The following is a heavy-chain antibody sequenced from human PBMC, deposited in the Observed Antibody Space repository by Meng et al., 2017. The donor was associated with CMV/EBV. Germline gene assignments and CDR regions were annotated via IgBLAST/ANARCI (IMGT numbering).Heavy chain of an antibody. J-gene: IGHJ6*02. CDR2: MNPNSGNT. CDR3: ARGQGEYYYYGMDV. CDR1: GYTFTSYD. V-gene: IGHV1-8*01. D-gene: IGHD3-16*01. Sequence: ASVKVSCKASGYTFTSYDINWVRRATGQGLEWMGWMNPNSGNTGYAQKFQGRVTMTRNTSISTAYMELSSLRSEDTAVYYCARGQGEYYYYGMDVWGQGTTVTVSS.